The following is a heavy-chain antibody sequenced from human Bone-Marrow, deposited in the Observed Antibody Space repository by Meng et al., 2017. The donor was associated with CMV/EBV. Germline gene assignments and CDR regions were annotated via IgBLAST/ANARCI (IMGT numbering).Heavy chain of an antibody. Sequence: SVKVSCKASGGTFSSYTISWVRQAPGQGLEWMGRIIPILGIANYAQKFQGRVTITADKPTSTAYMELSSMRSEDTAVYYCAIHCGSCYSYYYYYYYGMDVWGQGTTVTVSS. J-gene: IGHJ6*02. CDR3: AIHCGSCYSYYYYYYYGMDV. D-gene: IGHD2-15*01. CDR2: IIPILGIA. V-gene: IGHV1-69*02. CDR1: GGTFSSYT.